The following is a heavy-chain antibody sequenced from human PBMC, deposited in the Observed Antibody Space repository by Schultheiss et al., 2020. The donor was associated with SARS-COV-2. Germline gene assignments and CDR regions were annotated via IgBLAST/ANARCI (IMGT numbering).Heavy chain of an antibody. CDR1: GFTFSSYA. D-gene: IGHD6-13*01. V-gene: IGHV3-48*01. J-gene: IGHJ4*02. CDR2: ISSSSSTI. CDR3: RYSSSWYESTFDY. Sequence: GGSLRLSCAASGFTFSSYAMSWIRQAPGKGLEWVSYISSSSSTIYYADSVKGRFTISRDNSKNTLYLQMNSLRAEDTAVYYCRYSSSWYESTFDYWGQGTLVTVSS.